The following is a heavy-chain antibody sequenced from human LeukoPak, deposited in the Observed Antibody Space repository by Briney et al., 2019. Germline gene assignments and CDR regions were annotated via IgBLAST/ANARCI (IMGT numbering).Heavy chain of an antibody. CDR2: IYYSGST. CDR3: ARFGAYCSSTSCSLLGAFDI. J-gene: IGHJ3*02. CDR1: GGSISSYY. V-gene: IGHV4-59*12. D-gene: IGHD2-2*01. Sequence: SETLSLTCTVSGGSISSYYWSWIRQPPGKGLEWIGYIYYSGSTNYNPSLKSRVTISVDTSKNQFSLKLSSVTAADTAVYYCARFGAYCSSTSCSLLGAFDIWGQGTMVTVSS.